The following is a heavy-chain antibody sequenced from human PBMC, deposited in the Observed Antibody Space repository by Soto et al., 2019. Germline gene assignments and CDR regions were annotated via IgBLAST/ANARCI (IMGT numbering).Heavy chain of an antibody. CDR3: ARLYHFDTSARSTGHFDY. CDR1: GYSFTNYW. J-gene: IGHJ4*02. CDR2: IYPGDSDT. Sequence: GESLKISCEGSGYSFTNYWIAWVRQMPGKGLEWIGIIYPGDSDTRYIPSFQGQVTISADKSISTAYLQWSSPKASDTAMYYCARLYHFDTSARSTGHFDYWGQGTQVTVSS. D-gene: IGHD3-22*01. V-gene: IGHV5-51*01.